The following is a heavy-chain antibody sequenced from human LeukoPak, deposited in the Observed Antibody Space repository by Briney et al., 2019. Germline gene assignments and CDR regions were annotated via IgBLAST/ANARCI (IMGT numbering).Heavy chain of an antibody. J-gene: IGHJ4*02. CDR1: GFTFSSYA. D-gene: IGHD6-13*01. V-gene: IGHV3-23*01. CDR3: AKFSSSWYIGYYFDY. CDR2: ISGSGGST. Sequence: PGGSLRLSCAASGFTFSSYAMSWVRQAPGKGLEWVSAISGSGGSTYYADSVKGRFTISRDNSKNTLYLQMNSLRAEDTAVYYCAKFSSSWYIGYYFDYWGQGTLVTVSS.